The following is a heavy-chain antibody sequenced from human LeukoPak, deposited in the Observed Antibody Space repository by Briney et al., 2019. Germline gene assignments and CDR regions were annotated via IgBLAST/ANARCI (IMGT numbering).Heavy chain of an antibody. CDR2: IYYSGST. D-gene: IGHD5-18*01. CDR1: GGSISSYY. CDR3: ARTAEGGYSYGYFYYYYMDV. Sequence: SETLSLTCTVSGGSISSYYWSWIRQPPGKGLEWIGYIYYSGSTNYKSSLKSRVTISVDTSKNQFSLKLSSVTAADTAVYYCARTAEGGYSYGYFYYYYMDVWGKGTTVTISS. J-gene: IGHJ6*03. V-gene: IGHV4-59*01.